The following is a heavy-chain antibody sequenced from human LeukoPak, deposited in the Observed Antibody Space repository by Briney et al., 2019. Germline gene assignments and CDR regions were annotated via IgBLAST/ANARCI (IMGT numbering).Heavy chain of an antibody. CDR2: IKQDGSNK. CDR3: ARAGSSSWYAGYFQH. V-gene: IGHV3-7*01. CDR1: GFTFSSYW. Sequence: GGSLRLSCAASGFTFSSYWMSWVRQAPGKGLEWVANIKQDGSNKYYADSVKGRFTISRDNAKNSLYLQMNSLRAEDTAVYYCARAGSSSWYAGYFQHWGQGTLVTVSS. J-gene: IGHJ1*01. D-gene: IGHD6-13*01.